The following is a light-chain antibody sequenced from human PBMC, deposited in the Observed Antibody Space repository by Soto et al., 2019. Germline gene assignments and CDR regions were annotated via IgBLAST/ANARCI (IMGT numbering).Light chain of an antibody. CDR2: DVS. Sequence: QSALAQPASVSGSPGQSITISCTGTSSDVGAYDAVSWYQQHPGKAPRLMIYDVSNRPSGVSNRFSGSKSGNTASLIISGLQAEDEADYYCSSYTSSTSYVFGTGTKVTVL. CDR1: SSDVGAYDA. V-gene: IGLV2-14*03. CDR3: SSYTSSTSYV. J-gene: IGLJ1*01.